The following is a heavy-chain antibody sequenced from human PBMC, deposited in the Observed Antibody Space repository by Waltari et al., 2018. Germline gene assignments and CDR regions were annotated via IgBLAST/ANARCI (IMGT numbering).Heavy chain of an antibody. CDR1: GYTLTELS. CDR3: ARSYSSGWYFDY. CDR2: FDPEDGET. Sequence: QVQLVQSGAEVKKPGASVKVSCKVSGYTLTELSMHWVRQAPGKGLEWMGGFDPEDGETIYAQKFQGRVTITTDESTSTAYMELSSLRSEDTAVYYCARSYSSGWYFDYWGQGTLVTVSS. J-gene: IGHJ4*02. D-gene: IGHD6-19*01. V-gene: IGHV1-24*01.